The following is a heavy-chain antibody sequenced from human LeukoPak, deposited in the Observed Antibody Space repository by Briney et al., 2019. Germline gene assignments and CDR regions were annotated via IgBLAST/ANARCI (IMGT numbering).Heavy chain of an antibody. CDR2: ISYDGSSK. Sequence: PGGSLRLSCAASGFTFSSYGMHWVRQAPGKGLEWVAVISYDGSSKYYADSVKGRFTISRDNSKNTLYLQMNSLRAEDTAVYYCAKPGTYYYDSSGNYFDYWGQGTLVTVSS. CDR1: GFTFSSYG. CDR3: AKPGTYYYDSSGNYFDY. V-gene: IGHV3-30*18. D-gene: IGHD3-22*01. J-gene: IGHJ4*02.